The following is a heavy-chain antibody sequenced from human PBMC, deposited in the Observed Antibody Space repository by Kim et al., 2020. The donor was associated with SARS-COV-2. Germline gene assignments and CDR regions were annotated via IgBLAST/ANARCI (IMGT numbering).Heavy chain of an antibody. D-gene: IGHD3-10*01. J-gene: IGHJ4*02. Sequence: SVKVSCKASGGTFSSYAISWVRQAPGQGLEWMGGIIPIFGTANYAQKFQGRVTITADETTSTAYMELSSLRSEDTAVYYCARGIFRFGELSPFDYWGQGTLVTVSS. V-gene: IGHV1-69*13. CDR2: IIPIFGTA. CDR3: ARGIFRFGELSPFDY. CDR1: GGTFSSYA.